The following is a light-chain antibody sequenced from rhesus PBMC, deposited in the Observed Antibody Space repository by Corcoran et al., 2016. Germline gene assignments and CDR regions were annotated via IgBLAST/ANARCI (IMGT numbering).Light chain of an antibody. CDR1: QTISSY. CDR2: AAS. V-gene: IGKV1-44*01. CDR3: QQYGRRPYS. J-gene: IGKJ2*01. Sequence: DIQMTQSPSSLSASVGDRVTITCRASQTISSYLAWYQQKPGKVPKLLIYAASSLESGVPSRFSGSGSGTEFTLTISSLQPEDFATYYCQQYGRRPYSFGRGTKVEIK.